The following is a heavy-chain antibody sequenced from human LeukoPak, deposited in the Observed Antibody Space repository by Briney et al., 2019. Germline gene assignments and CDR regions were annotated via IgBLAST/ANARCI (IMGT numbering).Heavy chain of an antibody. Sequence: GRSLRLSCAASGFTFDDYAMHWVRQAPGKGLEWVSGISWNSGSIGYADSVKGRFTISRDNAKNSLYLQMNSLRAEDMALYYCARSYGSGWYGRNAFDIWGQGTMVTVSS. CDR2: ISWNSGSI. V-gene: IGHV3-9*03. CDR3: ARSYGSGWYGRNAFDI. D-gene: IGHD6-19*01. J-gene: IGHJ3*02. CDR1: GFTFDDYA.